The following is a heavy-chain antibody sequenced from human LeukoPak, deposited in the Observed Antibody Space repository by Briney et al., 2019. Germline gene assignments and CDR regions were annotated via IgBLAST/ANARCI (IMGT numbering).Heavy chain of an antibody. CDR3: AKGLDSSGYYPFDY. V-gene: IGHV3-9*01. Sequence: GGSLRLSCAASGFTFDDYAMHWVRQAPGKGLEWVLGISWNSGSIGYADSVKGRFTISRDNAKNSLYLQMNSLRAEDTALYYCAKGLDSSGYYPFDYWGQGTLVTVSS. D-gene: IGHD3-22*01. J-gene: IGHJ4*02. CDR1: GFTFDDYA. CDR2: ISWNSGSI.